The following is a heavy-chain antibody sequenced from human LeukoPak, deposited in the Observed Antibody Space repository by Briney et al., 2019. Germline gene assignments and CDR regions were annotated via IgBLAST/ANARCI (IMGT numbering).Heavy chain of an antibody. D-gene: IGHD3-22*01. J-gene: IGHJ4*02. V-gene: IGHV4-39*07. CDR2: IYYSGST. CDR1: GGSISSGSYY. Sequence: SETLSLTCTVSGGSISSGSYYWGWIRQPPGKGLEWIGSIYYSGSTYYNPSLKSRVTISVDTSKNQFSLKLSSVTAADTAVYYCAREAMIGDNYFDYWGQGTLVTVSS. CDR3: AREAMIGDNYFDY.